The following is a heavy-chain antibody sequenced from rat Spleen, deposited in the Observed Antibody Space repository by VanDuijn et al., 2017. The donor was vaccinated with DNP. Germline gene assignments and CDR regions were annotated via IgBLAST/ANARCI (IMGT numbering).Heavy chain of an antibody. Sequence: EVQLVETGGGLVQPGKSLKLSCAASRFTFSDYNMAWVRQAPKKGLEWVATIIYDGSRTYYRDSVKGRFTISRDTAKSTLYLQMDSLRSEDTATYYCASLNNYNWFAYWGQGTLVTVSS. CDR3: ASLNNYNWFAY. CDR2: IIYDGSRT. CDR1: RFTFSDYN. D-gene: IGHD1-10*01. V-gene: IGHV5S10*01. J-gene: IGHJ3*01.